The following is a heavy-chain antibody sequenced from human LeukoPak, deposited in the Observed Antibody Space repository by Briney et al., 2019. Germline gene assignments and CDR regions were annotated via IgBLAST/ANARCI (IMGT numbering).Heavy chain of an antibody. CDR3: AKGRYDSSGPANTFDY. Sequence: GGSLRLSCATSGFTFRSFGMHWVRQAPGKGLEWVAFIRYDGSNKYYVDSVKGRFTISRDNSKNTLYLQMNNLRAEDTALYYCAKGRYDSSGPANTFDYWGQGTLVTVSS. CDR1: GFTFRSFG. J-gene: IGHJ4*02. CDR2: IRYDGSNK. V-gene: IGHV3-30*02. D-gene: IGHD3-22*01.